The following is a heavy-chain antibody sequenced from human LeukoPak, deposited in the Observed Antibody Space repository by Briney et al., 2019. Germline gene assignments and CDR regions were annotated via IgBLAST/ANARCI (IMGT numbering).Heavy chain of an antibody. V-gene: IGHV4-39*01. CDR1: GGSISSNSYY. Sequence: PSETLSLTCTVSGGSISSNSYYWGWIRQPPGKGLEWIGSIYYSGSTYYKTSLKSRVTISVDTSKNQFSLKLSSVTAADTAVYYCARNRYYYGSGNYGVPNWFDPWGQGTLVTVSS. J-gene: IGHJ5*02. D-gene: IGHD3-10*01. CDR3: ARNRYYYGSGNYGVPNWFDP. CDR2: IYYSGST.